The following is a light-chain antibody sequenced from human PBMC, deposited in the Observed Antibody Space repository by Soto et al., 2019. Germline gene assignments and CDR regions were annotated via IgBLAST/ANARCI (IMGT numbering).Light chain of an antibody. CDR1: QSISSW. CDR3: QQYNSYST. V-gene: IGKV1-5*01. J-gene: IGKJ1*01. CDR2: DAS. Sequence: DIQMTHSPSTLSASVLYMVTITCRSSQSISSWLAWYQQKPGKAPKLLIYDASSLESGVPSRFSGSGSGTEFTLTISSLQPDDFATYYCQQYNSYSTFGQGTKVDIK.